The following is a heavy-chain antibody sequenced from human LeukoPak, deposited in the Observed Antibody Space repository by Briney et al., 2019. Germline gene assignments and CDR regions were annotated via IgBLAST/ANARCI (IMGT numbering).Heavy chain of an antibody. CDR2: FDPEDGET. Sequence: ASVKVSCKVSGYTLTELSMHWVRQAPGKGLEWMGGFDPEDGETIYAQKFQGRVTMTEGTSTDTAYMELSSLRSEDTAVYYCATGRYDFWSGYLHGLDYWGQGTLVTVSS. V-gene: IGHV1-24*01. CDR1: GYTLTELS. D-gene: IGHD3-3*01. J-gene: IGHJ4*02. CDR3: ATGRYDFWSGYLHGLDY.